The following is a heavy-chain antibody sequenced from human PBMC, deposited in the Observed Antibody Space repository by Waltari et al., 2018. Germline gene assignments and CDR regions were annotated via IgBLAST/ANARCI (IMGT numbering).Heavy chain of an antibody. CDR1: GGSISSGSYY. V-gene: IGHV4-61*09. D-gene: IGHD5-12*01. CDR2: IYPSGST. J-gene: IGHJ6*02. CDR3: AKRGYSGYDSYYYYGMDV. Sequence: QVQLQESGPGLVKPSQTLSLTCTVSGGSISSGSYYWRWIRQPAAKGLEWIGYIYPSGSTNNNHSLRSRVAISVDTSKNQFSRKVSSVTAADTAVYYCAKRGYSGYDSYYYYGMDVWGQGTTVTVSS.